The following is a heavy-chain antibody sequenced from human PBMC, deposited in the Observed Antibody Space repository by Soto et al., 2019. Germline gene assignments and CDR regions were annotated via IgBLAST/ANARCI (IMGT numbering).Heavy chain of an antibody. CDR1: GFTFSGSA. CDR2: IRSKANSYAT. V-gene: IGHV3-73*02. J-gene: IGHJ6*02. CDR3: TRRGWRYYYGMGV. D-gene: IGHD3-10*01. Sequence: EVQLVESGGGLVQPGGSLKLSCAASGFTFSGSAMHWVRQASGKGLEWVGRIRSKANSYATAYAASVKGRFTISRDDSKNTAYLQMNSLKTEDTAVYYCTRRGWRYYYGMGVWGQGTTVTVSS.